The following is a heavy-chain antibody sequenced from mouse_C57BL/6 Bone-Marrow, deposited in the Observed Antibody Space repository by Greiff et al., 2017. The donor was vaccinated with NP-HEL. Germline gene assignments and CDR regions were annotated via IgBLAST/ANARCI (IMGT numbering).Heavy chain of an antibody. V-gene: IGHV2-2*01. Sequence: VMLVESGPGLVQPSQSLSITCTVSGFSLTSYGVHWVRQSPGKGLEWLGVIWSGGSTDYNAAFISRLSISKDNSKSQVFFKMNSLQADDTAIYYCARNWGPHYFDYWGQGTTLTVSS. CDR1: GFSLTSYG. J-gene: IGHJ2*01. CDR3: ARNWGPHYFDY. CDR2: IWSGGST.